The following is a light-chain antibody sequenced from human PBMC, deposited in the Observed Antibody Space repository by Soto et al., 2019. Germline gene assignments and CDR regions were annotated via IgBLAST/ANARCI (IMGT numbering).Light chain of an antibody. V-gene: IGLV2-14*03. CDR1: SSDVGGSNY. CDR2: DVS. Sequence: QSALTQPASVSGSPGQSITISCTGTSSDVGGSNYVSWYQQHSGKAPKLIIFDVSHRPSGFSNRFSGSKSGNTASLTISGLQAEDEADYYFSSYVSSNYVFGTGTKLTVL. CDR3: SSYVSSNYV. J-gene: IGLJ1*01.